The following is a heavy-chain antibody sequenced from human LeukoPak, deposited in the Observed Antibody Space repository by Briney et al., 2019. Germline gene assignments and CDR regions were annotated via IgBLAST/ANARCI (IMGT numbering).Heavy chain of an antibody. CDR1: GRSIRSVY. CDR2: IYATDLT. V-gene: IGHV4-4*07. D-gene: IGHD3-10*01. J-gene: IGHJ5*02. Sequence: SETLCLTCTVSGRSIRSVYWNWIRQSAGKGLEWIGRIYATDLTNYNPSLNSRVTLSVDMSKNELSLTLKSVTAADTAVYYCARGFGSGTSPIDLWGQGALVTVSS. CDR3: ARGFGSGTSPIDL.